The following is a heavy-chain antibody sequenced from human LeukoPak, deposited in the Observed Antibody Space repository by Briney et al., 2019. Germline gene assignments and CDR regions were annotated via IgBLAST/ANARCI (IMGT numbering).Heavy chain of an antibody. CDR1: VFTFSDYY. J-gene: IGHJ3*02. CDR3: ARDPYDFGGYGAFDI. D-gene: IGHD3-22*01. V-gene: IGHV3-7*01. CDR2: IKPDGGGM. Sequence: PGGSLRLSCAASVFTFSDYYMSWIRQAPGEGLEWVANIKPDGGGMEYLDSVKGRFTISRDNAKNSLYLQMNGLRADDTAMYYCARDPYDFGGYGAFDIWGQGTMVTVSS.